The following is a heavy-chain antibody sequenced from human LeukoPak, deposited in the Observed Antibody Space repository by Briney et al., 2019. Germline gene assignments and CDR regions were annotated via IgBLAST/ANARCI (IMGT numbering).Heavy chain of an antibody. D-gene: IGHD3-22*01. CDR3: ASLDSSGSLDY. V-gene: IGHV4-59*08. CDR2: IYYSGST. J-gene: IGHJ4*02. Sequence: RSSETLSLTCAVSGGSISSYYWSWIRRPPGKGLEWIGYIYYSGSTNYNPSLKSRVTISVDTSKNQFSLKLSSVTAADTAVYYCASLDSSGSLDYWGQGTLVTVSS. CDR1: GGSISSYY.